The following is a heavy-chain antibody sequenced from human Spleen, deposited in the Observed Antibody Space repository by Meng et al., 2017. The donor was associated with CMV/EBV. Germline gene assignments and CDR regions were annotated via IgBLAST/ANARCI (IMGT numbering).Heavy chain of an antibody. D-gene: IGHD3-3*01. CDR2: IYHVGSP. CDR3: ARVNYDFWSGAFDY. Sequence: SGGSVSRGSYYWSWIRQPPGKGLEWIGYIYHVGSPYYDPSLKSRAAMSIDKSKNQFSLKLNSVTAADTAVYYCARVNYDFWSGAFDYWGQGTLVTVSS. V-gene: IGHV4-31*02. J-gene: IGHJ4*02. CDR1: GGSVSRGSYY.